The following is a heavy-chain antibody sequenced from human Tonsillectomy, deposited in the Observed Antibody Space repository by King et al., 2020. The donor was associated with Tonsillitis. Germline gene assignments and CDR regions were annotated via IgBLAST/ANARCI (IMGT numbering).Heavy chain of an antibody. J-gene: IGHJ6*02. CDR2: IYHSGST. Sequence: QLQESGPGLVKPSETLSLTCAVSGYSISSGYYWGWIRQPPGKGLEWIGSIYHSGSTYYNPSLKSRVTISVDTSKNQFSLKLSYVTAAETAVYYCARKGLGRYCSGGSCSSERGYYYYYGMDVWGQGTTVTVSS. V-gene: IGHV4-38-2*01. CDR3: ARKGLGRYCSGGSCSSERGYYYYYGMDV. D-gene: IGHD2-15*01. CDR1: GYSISSGYY.